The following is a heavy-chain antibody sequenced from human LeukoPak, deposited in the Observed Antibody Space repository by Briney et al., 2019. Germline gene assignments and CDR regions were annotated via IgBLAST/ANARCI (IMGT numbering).Heavy chain of an antibody. CDR3: ARRSRNGLDAFDI. D-gene: IGHD1-14*01. J-gene: IGHJ3*02. Sequence: ASVKGFCNASAYTVTGYYLDWVRQAPGQDLEWMGWIDPNNGDTKYAQKFQGRVTMTRDRSISTAYMELSRLTSDDTAVYYCARRSRNGLDAFDIWGQGTMVTVSS. CDR1: AYTVTGYY. V-gene: IGHV1-2*02. CDR2: IDPNNGDT.